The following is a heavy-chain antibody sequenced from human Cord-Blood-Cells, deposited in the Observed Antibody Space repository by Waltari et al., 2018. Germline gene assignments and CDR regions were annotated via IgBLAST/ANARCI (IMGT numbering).Heavy chain of an antibody. J-gene: IGHJ6*02. CDR1: GFTVSSNY. V-gene: IGHV3-53*01. CDR3: ARDVSNYEGMDV. Sequence: EVQLVESGGGLIQPGGSLRLSCAASGFTVSSNYMSWVRQAPGKGLEWVSVIYSGGSTYHAGSVKGRFTISRDKSKNTLYLQMNSLRAEDTAVYYCARDVSNYEGMDVWGQGTTVTVAS. D-gene: IGHD4-4*01. CDR2: IYSGGST.